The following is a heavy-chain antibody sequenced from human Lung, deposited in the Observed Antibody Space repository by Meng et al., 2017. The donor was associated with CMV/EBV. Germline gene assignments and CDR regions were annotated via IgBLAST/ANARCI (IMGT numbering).Heavy chain of an antibody. CDR3: ARDRAAVGYYYYAMDA. CDR1: GHPITTYY. CDR2: IYYSGAT. J-gene: IGHJ6*02. V-gene: IGHV4-59*01. Sequence: GSLKLSCSVFGHPITTYYWSWVRQAPGKGLEWIGYIYYSGATNYNPSFKSRLTISMDTSKNQFSLELRSVTAADTAIYYCARDRAAVGYYYYAMDAWGQGTTVTVSS. D-gene: IGHD2-15*01.